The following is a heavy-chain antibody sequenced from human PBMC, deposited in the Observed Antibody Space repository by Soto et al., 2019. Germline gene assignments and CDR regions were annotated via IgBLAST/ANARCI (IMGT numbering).Heavy chain of an antibody. J-gene: IGHJ4*02. V-gene: IGHV3-23*01. Sequence: GGSLRLCCAASGFTFSSYAMSWVRQAPGKGLEWVSAISGSGGSTYYADSVKGRFTISRDNSKNPLYLQMNSLRAEDTAVYYCAKGGGSYNRANDYWGQGTLVTVSS. CDR1: GFTFSSYA. CDR3: AKGGGSYNRANDY. D-gene: IGHD1-26*01. CDR2: ISGSGGST.